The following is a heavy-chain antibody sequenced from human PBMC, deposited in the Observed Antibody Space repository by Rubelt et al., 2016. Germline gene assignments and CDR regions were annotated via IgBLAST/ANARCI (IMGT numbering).Heavy chain of an antibody. Sequence: QVQLQESGPGLVKPSETLSLTCTVSGGSISSYYWSWIRQPPGKGLEWIGYIYYSGSTNYNPSLKGRVTIVVDTSKNQFSLKLSSVTAADTAVYYCASEAAAGIPLWGQGTLVTVSS. CDR2: IYYSGST. CDR3: ASEAAAGIPL. J-gene: IGHJ4*02. V-gene: IGHV4-59*01. CDR1: GGSISSYY. D-gene: IGHD6-13*01.